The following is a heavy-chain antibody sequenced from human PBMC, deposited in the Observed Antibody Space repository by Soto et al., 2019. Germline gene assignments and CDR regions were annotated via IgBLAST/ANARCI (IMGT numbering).Heavy chain of an antibody. J-gene: IGHJ6*02. V-gene: IGHV3-23*01. Sequence: GGSLRLSCAASGFTFSSYAMSWVRQAPGKGLEWVSAISGSGGSTYYADSVKGRFTISRDNSKNTLYLQMNSLRAEDTAVYYCAKAQSGYGSGSYPLDYYYGMDVWGQGTTVTVS. D-gene: IGHD3-10*01. CDR1: GFTFSSYA. CDR2: ISGSGGST. CDR3: AKAQSGYGSGSYPLDYYYGMDV.